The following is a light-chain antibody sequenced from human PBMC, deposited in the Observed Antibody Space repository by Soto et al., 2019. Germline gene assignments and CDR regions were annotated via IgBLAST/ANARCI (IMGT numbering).Light chain of an antibody. J-gene: IGKJ2*01. Sequence: EILMTQSPVTLSVSPGESATLSCRASQSVAYNLAWYQQKPGQAPRLLIYAASTSATDIPARFSSSGFGTEFTLTINSRQSEDFLVHYCQQYNDWSPYTFGQGTKLHIK. CDR1: QSVAYN. CDR3: QQYNDWSPYT. V-gene: IGKV3-15*01. CDR2: AAS.